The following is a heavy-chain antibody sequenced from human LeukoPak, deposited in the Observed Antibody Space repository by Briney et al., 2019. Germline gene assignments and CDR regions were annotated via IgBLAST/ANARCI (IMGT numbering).Heavy chain of an antibody. CDR3: AKVVWGSRKTFYFDY. CDR2: ISYDGSIK. J-gene: IGHJ4*02. Sequence: GGSLRLSCAASGFTFNSHTLYWVRQAPGKGLGWVALISYDGSIKHYADSVKGRFTISRDNSRNTLYLQMNSLRAEDTAVYYCAKVVWGSRKTFYFDYWGQGTLVTVSS. D-gene: IGHD2-8*01. CDR1: GFTFNSHT. V-gene: IGHV3-30-3*01.